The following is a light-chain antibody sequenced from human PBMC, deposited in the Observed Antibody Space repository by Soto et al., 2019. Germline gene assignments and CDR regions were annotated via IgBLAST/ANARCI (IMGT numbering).Light chain of an antibody. J-gene: IGLJ2*01. V-gene: IGLV2-23*01. CDR1: ISDVGRYNL. Sequence: QSALTQPAPVSGSPGQSITISCTGTISDVGRYNLVSWYQQHPDKAPKLIIYEDIERPSGVSHRFSGSTSGNTASLTISGLQTEDEAKYFCCSYAGGASVVFGGGTKLTVL. CDR2: EDI. CDR3: CSYAGGASVV.